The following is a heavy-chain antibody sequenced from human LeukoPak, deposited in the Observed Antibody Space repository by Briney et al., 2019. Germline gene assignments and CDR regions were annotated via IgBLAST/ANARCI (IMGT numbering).Heavy chain of an antibody. CDR1: GGYTGSHY. J-gene: IGHJ5*02. D-gene: IGHD2/OR15-2a*01. V-gene: IGHV4-4*07. CDR2: ISPSGTT. Sequence: SETLSLTCTVSGGYTGSHYWSWIRQPAGKGLEWIGRISPSGTTHYNPPLGSRVTMSVDTSKNYFSLRLSSVTAADTAVYYCARDFYASGFYFWFDPWGQGMLVTVSS. CDR3: ARDFYASGFYFWFDP.